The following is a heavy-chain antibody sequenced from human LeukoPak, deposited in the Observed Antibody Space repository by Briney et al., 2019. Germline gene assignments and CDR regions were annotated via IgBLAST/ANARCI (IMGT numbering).Heavy chain of an antibody. Sequence: PGGSLKLSCAASGFTFSNYGMHWVRQAPGKGLEWVTFIRHDGSHKSYADSVKGRFTVSRDNSKNTLYLQMNSLRPEDTAVYYCALMRDGYTNWRQGTLVTVSS. D-gene: IGHD5-24*01. J-gene: IGHJ4*02. CDR3: ALMRDGYTN. CDR1: GFTFSNYG. CDR2: IRHDGSHK. V-gene: IGHV3-30*02.